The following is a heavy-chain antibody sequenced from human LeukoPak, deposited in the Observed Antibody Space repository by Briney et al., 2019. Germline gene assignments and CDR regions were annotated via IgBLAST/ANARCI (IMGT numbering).Heavy chain of an antibody. CDR2: MSPNSGNT. CDR3: ARGGDLYDFWSGYYNP. CDR1: GYTFTSYD. V-gene: IGHV1-8*03. J-gene: IGHJ5*02. Sequence: GASVKVSCKASGYTFTSYDINWVRQATGQGLEWMGWMSPNSGNTGYAQKFQGRVTITRNTSISTAYMELSSLRSEDTAVYYCARGGDLYDFWSGYYNPWGQGTLVTVSS. D-gene: IGHD3-3*01.